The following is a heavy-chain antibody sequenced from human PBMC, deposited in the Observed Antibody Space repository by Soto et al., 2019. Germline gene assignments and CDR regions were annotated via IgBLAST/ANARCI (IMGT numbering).Heavy chain of an antibody. J-gene: IGHJ6*02. CDR1: GDSVSSNSAA. Sequence: KQSQTLSLTCAISGDSVSSNSAAWNWIRQSPSRGLEWLGRTYYRSKWYNDYAVSVKSRITINPDTSKNQFSLQLNSVTPEDTAVYYCARDLGYCTNGVCYYYYGMDVWGQGTTVTVSS. CDR2: TYYRSKWYN. V-gene: IGHV6-1*01. CDR3: ARDLGYCTNGVCYYYYGMDV. D-gene: IGHD2-8*01.